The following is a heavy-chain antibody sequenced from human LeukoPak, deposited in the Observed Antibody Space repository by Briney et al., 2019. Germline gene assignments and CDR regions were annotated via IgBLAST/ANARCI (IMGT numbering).Heavy chain of an antibody. V-gene: IGHV1-69*01. CDR1: GGTFSSYA. CDR3: ARFELTTVTTSHY. CDR2: NILIFGTA. D-gene: IGHD4-17*01. J-gene: IGHJ4*02. Sequence: SVNVSCKASGGTFSSYAISWVRHAPGRGLEWRGGNILIFGTANYAQTSQGRVTNTEDESTSTAYMELSSMRSEDTAVYYCARFELTTVTTSHYWGQGTLVTVSS.